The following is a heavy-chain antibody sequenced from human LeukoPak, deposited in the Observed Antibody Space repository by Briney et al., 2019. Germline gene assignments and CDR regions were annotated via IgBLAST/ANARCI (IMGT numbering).Heavy chain of an antibody. D-gene: IGHD6-19*01. CDR1: GYTFTSYD. V-gene: IGHV1-8*03. CDR3: ARGSSSGGDFDY. CDR2: MNPNSGNT. J-gene: IGHJ4*02. Sequence: ASVKVSCKASGYTFTSYDINWVRQATGQGIEWMGWMNPNSGNTGYAQKFQGRVTITRNTSISTAYMELSSLRSEDTAVYYCARGSSSGGDFDYWGQGTLVTVSS.